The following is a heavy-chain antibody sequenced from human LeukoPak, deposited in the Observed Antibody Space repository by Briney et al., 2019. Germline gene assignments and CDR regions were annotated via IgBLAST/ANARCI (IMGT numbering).Heavy chain of an antibody. D-gene: IGHD4-17*01. Sequence: SQTLSLTCTVSGGSISSGSYYWSWIRQPAGKGLEWIGRIYTSGSTNYNPSLKSRVTISVDTSKNQFSLKLSSVTAADTAVYYCARHGDYDWYFDLWGRGTLVTVSS. CDR2: IYTSGST. V-gene: IGHV4-61*02. CDR1: GGSISSGSYY. CDR3: ARHGDYDWYFDL. J-gene: IGHJ2*01.